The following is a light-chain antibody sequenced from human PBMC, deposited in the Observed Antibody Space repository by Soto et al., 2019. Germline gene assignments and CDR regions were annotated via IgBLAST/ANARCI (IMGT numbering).Light chain of an antibody. CDR3: TSWTTSTTIV. Sequence: QSALTQPASVSGSPGQSITISCTGTSSDIGDYNFVSWYQQHPGKAPKLMLYDVNNRPSGVSNRFSGSKSGNTASLTISGLQAEDEADYYCTSWTTSTTIVFGGGTKVTVL. CDR2: DVN. J-gene: IGLJ2*01. V-gene: IGLV2-14*03. CDR1: SSDIGDYNF.